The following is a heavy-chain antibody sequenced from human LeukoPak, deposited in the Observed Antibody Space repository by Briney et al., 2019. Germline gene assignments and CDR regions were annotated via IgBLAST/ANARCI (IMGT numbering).Heavy chain of an antibody. D-gene: IGHD2-15*01. V-gene: IGHV3-7*01. CDR2: IKQDENEK. CDR1: GFTFSRNA. CDR3: ARSLGYCSGGSCYSRYFDY. J-gene: IGHJ4*02. Sequence: GGSLRLSCAASGFTFSRNAMNWVRQAPGKGLEWVANIKQDENEKYYLDSVKGRFTISRDNAKNSLYLQMHSLRAEDTALYYCARSLGYCSGGSCYSRYFDYWGQGTLVTVSS.